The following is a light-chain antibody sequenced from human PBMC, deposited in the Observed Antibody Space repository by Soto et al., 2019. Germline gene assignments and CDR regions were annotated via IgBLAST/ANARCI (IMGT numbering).Light chain of an antibody. CDR1: QSVSSN. V-gene: IGKV3-11*01. CDR3: QQRGNLWT. CDR2: DAS. J-gene: IGKJ1*01. Sequence: EIVMTQSPASLSVSPGERATLSCRASQSVSSNLAWYQQKPGQAPRLLIYDASNRATGIPARFSGSGSGTDFTLTISSLEPEDFAVYYCQQRGNLWTFGQGTKVDIK.